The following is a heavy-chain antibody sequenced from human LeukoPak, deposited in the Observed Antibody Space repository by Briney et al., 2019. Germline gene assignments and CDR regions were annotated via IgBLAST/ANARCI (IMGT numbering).Heavy chain of an antibody. CDR1: GYSFATYW. J-gene: IGHJ6*03. D-gene: IGHD5-18*01. V-gene: IGHV5-51*01. CDR3: ARRGDTDYYMNV. CDR2: IYPGDSDA. Sequence: GESLKISCKGSGYSFATYWIGWVRQIPGKGLEWMGFIYPGDSDARYIPSFQGQVTISADKSISTAYLQWSSLKASDTAMYYCARRGDTDYYMNVWGKGTTVTVSS.